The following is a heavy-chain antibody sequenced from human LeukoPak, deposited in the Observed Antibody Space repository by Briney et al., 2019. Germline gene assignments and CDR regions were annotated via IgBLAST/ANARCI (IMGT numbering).Heavy chain of an antibody. Sequence: GGSLRLSCAASGFTFSTYDISWVRQAPGKGLEWVSVISKIGVDTFYADSVKGRFSISRDNSKNTVYLQMNSLRAEDTAVYYCAKPAGSSPSRYFDLWGRGTLVTVSS. CDR1: GFTFSTYD. D-gene: IGHD6-13*01. CDR3: AKPAGSSPSRYFDL. CDR2: ISKIGVDT. J-gene: IGHJ2*01. V-gene: IGHV3-23*01.